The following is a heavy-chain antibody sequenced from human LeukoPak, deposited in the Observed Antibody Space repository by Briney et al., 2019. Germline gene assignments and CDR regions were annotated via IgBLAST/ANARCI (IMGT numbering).Heavy chain of an antibody. Sequence: GGSLRLSRAASGFTFSSYAMSWVRQAPGKGLEWVSAISGSGGSTYYADSVKGRFTISRDDSKNTLYLQMNSLRAEDTAVYYCATGRRNVVSFNFDYWGQGTLVTVSS. V-gene: IGHV3-23*01. CDR2: ISGSGGST. D-gene: IGHD2-15*01. CDR1: GFTFSSYA. J-gene: IGHJ4*02. CDR3: ATGRRNVVSFNFDY.